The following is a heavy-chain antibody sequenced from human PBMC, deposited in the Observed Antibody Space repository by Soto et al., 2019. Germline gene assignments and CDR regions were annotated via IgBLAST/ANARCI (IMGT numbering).Heavy chain of an antibody. CDR2: IYHSGST. V-gene: IGHV4-4*02. D-gene: IGHD1-26*01. CDR1: GGSISSNNW. J-gene: IGHJ4*02. CDR3: ARVYSGSYSDS. Sequence: PSETLSLTCAVSGGSISSNNWWSWVRQPPGKGLEWIGEIYHSGSTNYNPSLKTRLTISVDKSKNQFSLKLSSVTAADTAVYYCARVYSGSYSDSWGRGTLVTSPQ.